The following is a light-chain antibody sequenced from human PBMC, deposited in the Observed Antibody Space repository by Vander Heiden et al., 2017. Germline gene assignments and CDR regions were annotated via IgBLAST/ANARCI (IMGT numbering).Light chain of an antibody. CDR3: CSYSGIWV. J-gene: IGLJ3*02. CDR1: SSDVGSYNL. Sequence: QSALPQPASVSGSPGQSITISCTGTSSDVGSYNLVSWYQQHPVKAPKLIIYEVSKRPSGVSSRFSGSKSGNTTSLTISGLQAEDEADYYCCSYSGIWVFGGGTKVTVL. V-gene: IGLV2-23*02. CDR2: EVS.